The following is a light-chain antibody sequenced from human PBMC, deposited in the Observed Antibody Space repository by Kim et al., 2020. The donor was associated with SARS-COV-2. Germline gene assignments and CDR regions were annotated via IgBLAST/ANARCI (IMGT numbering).Light chain of an antibody. CDR1: SGHSSYA. CDR2: LNSDGSH. CDR3: QTWGTGIRV. V-gene: IGLV4-69*01. Sequence: QLVLTQSPSASASLGASVKLTCTLSSGHSSYAIAWHQQQPEKGPRYLMKLNSDGSHSKGDGIPDRCSGSSSGAERYLTISSLQSEDEADYYCQTWGTGIRVFGGVTQLTVL. J-gene: IGLJ3*02.